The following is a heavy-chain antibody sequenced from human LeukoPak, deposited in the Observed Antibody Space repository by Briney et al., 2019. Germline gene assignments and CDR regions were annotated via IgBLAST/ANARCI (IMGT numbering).Heavy chain of an antibody. CDR2: VYHSGST. CDR1: GVSISSGDYY. CDR3: ARVFWGSFDY. Sequence: SETLSLTCTVSGVSISSGDYYWSWIRQPPGKVLEWIGYVYHSGSTYYSPPLRNRVTLSVDTSKNQFSLKLSSVTAADTAVYYCARVFWGSFDYWGQGTLVTVSS. J-gene: IGHJ4*02. D-gene: IGHD3-16*01. V-gene: IGHV4-30-4*01.